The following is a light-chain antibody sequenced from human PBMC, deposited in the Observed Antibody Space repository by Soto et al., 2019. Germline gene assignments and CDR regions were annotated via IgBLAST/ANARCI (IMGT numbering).Light chain of an antibody. Sequence: QSALTQPASVSASPGQSITISCIGSASDVGRYIYVSWFQQHPGKAPKLIIYDVNNRPSGVSNRFSGSKSGNTASLTISGLQADDEADYYCSSYTSSNTVIFGGGTKLTVL. V-gene: IGLV2-14*01. CDR2: DVN. CDR3: SSYTSSNTVI. J-gene: IGLJ2*01. CDR1: ASDVGRYIY.